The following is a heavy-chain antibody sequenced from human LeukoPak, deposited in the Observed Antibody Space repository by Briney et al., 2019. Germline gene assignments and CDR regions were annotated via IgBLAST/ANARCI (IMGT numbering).Heavy chain of an antibody. V-gene: IGHV4-61*02. CDR1: GGSISSGSYY. CDR2: IYTSGST. J-gene: IGHJ4*02. D-gene: IGHD6-19*01. CDR3: AREGVAGTA. Sequence: SQTLSLTCTVSGGSISSGSYYWSWIRQPAGKGLEWTGRIYTSGSTNYNPSLKSRVTISVDTSKNQFSLKLSSVTAADTAVYYCAREGVAGTAWGQGTLATVSS.